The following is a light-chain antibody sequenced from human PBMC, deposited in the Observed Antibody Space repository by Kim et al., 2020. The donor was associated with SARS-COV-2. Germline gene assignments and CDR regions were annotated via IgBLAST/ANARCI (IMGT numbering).Light chain of an antibody. CDR3: AAWDDSLSGHWV. J-gene: IGLJ3*02. CDR2: KNN. V-gene: IGLV1-47*01. Sequence: QRVTISWSGRSSNVGSNYVYWYQQVPGTAPKLLIYKNNQRPSGVPDRFSGSKSGTSASLAISGLRSEDEADYYCAAWDDSLSGHWVFGGGTQLTVL. CDR1: SSNVGSNY.